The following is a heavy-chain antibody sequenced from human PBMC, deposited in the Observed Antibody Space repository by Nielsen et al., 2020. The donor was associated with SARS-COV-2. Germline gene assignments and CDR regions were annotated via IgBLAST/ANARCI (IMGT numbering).Heavy chain of an antibody. CDR3: ARDQRRYTNYPDYYGMDV. J-gene: IGHJ6*02. D-gene: IGHD4-11*01. CDR1: GYTFINYG. CDR2: ISAYNGNT. Sequence: ASVKVSCKASGYTFINYGISWVRQAPGQGLEWMGWISAYNGNTNYAQKLQGRVTMTTGTSTSTAYMELRSLRSDDTAVYYCARDQRRYTNYPDYYGMDVWGQGTTVTVSS. V-gene: IGHV1-18*01.